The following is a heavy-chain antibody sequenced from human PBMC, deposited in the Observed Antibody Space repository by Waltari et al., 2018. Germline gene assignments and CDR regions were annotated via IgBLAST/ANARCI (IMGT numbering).Heavy chain of an antibody. Sequence: QVQLVQSGSEWKKPGASVKVSCKAYGYSFTNYAINWVRQAPGQGLELMGWITTKPRNPTCTRGVTRRFVCSLDTSVSTGCLQINDRKAEDTAIYYGAREVVPAAKIVVNWFDPWGQGTQVTVSS. CDR2: ITTKPRNP. D-gene: IGHD2-2*01. V-gene: IGHV7-4-1*02. CDR1: GYSFTNYA. CDR3: AREVVPAAKIVVNWFDP. J-gene: IGHJ5*02.